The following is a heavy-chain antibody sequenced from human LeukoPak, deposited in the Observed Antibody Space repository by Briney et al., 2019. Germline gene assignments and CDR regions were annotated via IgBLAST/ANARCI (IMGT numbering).Heavy chain of an antibody. CDR1: GASISSNGYY. CDR3: ASKQWTSWYFDL. D-gene: IGHD6-19*01. V-gene: IGHV4-39*07. J-gene: IGHJ2*01. CDR2: IYYSGST. Sequence: SQTLSLTCSVAGASISSNGYYWGWLREPPGKGLGRIGSIYYSGSTFDNPSLKSRVTISVDKSRNQFSLKLSSVTAADTAVYYCASKQWTSWYFDLWGRGTLVTVSA.